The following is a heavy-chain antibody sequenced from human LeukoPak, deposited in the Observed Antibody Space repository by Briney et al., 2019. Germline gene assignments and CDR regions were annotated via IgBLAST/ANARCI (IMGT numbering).Heavy chain of an antibody. Sequence: SVKVSCKASGGTFSSYAISWVRQAPGQGLEWMGGIIPIFGTANYAQKFQGRVTITTDESTSTAYMELSSLRSEDTAVYYCARSFMLDLYNWFDPWGQGTLVTVSS. CDR2: IIPIFGTA. J-gene: IGHJ5*02. V-gene: IGHV1-69*05. CDR1: GGTFSSYA. D-gene: IGHD2-8*01. CDR3: ARSFMLDLYNWFDP.